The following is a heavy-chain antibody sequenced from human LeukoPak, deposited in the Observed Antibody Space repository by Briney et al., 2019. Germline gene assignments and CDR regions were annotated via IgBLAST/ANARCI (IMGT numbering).Heavy chain of an antibody. Sequence: PGGSLRLSCAASGFTFSSYSMNWVRQAPGKGLEWVSSISSSSSYIYYADSVKGRFTISRDNAKNSLYLQMNSLRAEDTAVYYCARDQVGATGFDYWGQGTLVTVSS. D-gene: IGHD1-26*01. V-gene: IGHV3-21*04. CDR1: GFTFSSYS. CDR3: ARDQVGATGFDY. J-gene: IGHJ4*02. CDR2: ISSSSSYI.